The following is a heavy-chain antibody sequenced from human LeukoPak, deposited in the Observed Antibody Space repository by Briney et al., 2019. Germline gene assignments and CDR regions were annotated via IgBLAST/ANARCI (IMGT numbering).Heavy chain of an antibody. V-gene: IGHV3-30*02. Sequence: GGSLRLSCAASGFSFITYGIHWVRQAPGKGLEWVAFIRYDGSNRFYADSVRGRFTISRDNSKNTVYLQMNSLRAEDTAVYYCAKDRSMTTVTPFDNWGQGTLVAVSS. CDR3: AKDRSMTTVTPFDN. D-gene: IGHD4-17*01. CDR2: IRYDGSNR. CDR1: GFSFITYG. J-gene: IGHJ4*02.